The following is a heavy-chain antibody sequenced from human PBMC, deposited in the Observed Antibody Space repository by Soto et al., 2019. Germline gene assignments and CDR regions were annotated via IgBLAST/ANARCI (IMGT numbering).Heavy chain of an antibody. CDR3: ASSRSVVIAPGY. CDR2: INPSGGST. D-gene: IGHD2-21*01. Sequence: QVQLVQSGAEVKKPGASVKVSCKASGYTFTSYYMHWVRQAPGQGLEWMGIINPSGGSTSYAQKFQGRVTMTRDTSTSTVYMELSSLRSEDTAVYYCASSRSVVIAPGYWGQGTLVTVSS. CDR1: GYTFTSYY. J-gene: IGHJ4*02. V-gene: IGHV1-46*03.